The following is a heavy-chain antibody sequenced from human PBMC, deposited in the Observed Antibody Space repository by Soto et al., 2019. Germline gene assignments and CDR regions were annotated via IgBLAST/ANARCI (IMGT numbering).Heavy chain of an antibody. D-gene: IGHD3-10*01. Sequence: QVQLVQSGAEVKKPGASVKVSCKASGYTFTSYAMHWVRQAPGQRLEWMGWINAGNGNTKCSQKFQGRVTITRDTSASTAYMELSSLRSEDTAVYYCARRFRASFDYWGQGTLVTVSS. CDR3: ARRFRASFDY. CDR1: GYTFTSYA. V-gene: IGHV1-3*01. CDR2: INAGNGNT. J-gene: IGHJ4*02.